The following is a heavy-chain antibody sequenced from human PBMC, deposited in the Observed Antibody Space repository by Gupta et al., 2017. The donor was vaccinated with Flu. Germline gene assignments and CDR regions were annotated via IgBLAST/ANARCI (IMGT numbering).Heavy chain of an antibody. J-gene: IGHJ3*02. CDR3: ARGGSYYDSSGTSGDAFDI. D-gene: IGHD3-22*01. V-gene: IGHV3-33*01. CDR1: GFTFSRYG. CDR2: IWYDGSNK. Sequence: QVQLVESGGGVVQPGRSLRLSCAASGFTFSRYGMNWVRQAPGKGLEWVAVIWYDGSNKYYADSVKGRFTISRDNSKNTLYLQMNSLRAEDTAVYYCARGGSYYDSSGTSGDAFDIWGQGTMVTVSS.